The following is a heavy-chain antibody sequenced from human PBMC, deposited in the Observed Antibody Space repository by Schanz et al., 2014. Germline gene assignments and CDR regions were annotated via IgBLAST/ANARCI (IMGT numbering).Heavy chain of an antibody. V-gene: IGHV3-23*04. CDR3: TRDRGALINHNDALDL. CDR1: GFNFNIYA. D-gene: IGHD3-16*01. J-gene: IGHJ3*01. CDR2: ISGRGIDT. Sequence: EVQLVESGGGLVQPGGSLRLSCAASGFNFNIYAMNWVRQAPGKGLEWVSTISGRGIDTYYADSVKGRFIISRDSSKNTVYLQMNSLRSEDTAVYYCTRDRGALINHNDALDLWGQGTMVSVSS.